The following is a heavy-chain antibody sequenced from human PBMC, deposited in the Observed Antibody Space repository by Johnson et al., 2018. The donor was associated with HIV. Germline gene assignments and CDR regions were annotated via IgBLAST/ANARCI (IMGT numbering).Heavy chain of an antibody. V-gene: IGHV3-30*02. CDR1: GFTFRSYA. J-gene: IGHJ3*02. CDR3: AKDGDDGDEADGTKGAFDI. CDR2: IRYDGSNK. D-gene: IGHD2-2*01. Sequence: QVQLVESGGGVVQPGRSLRLSCAASGFTFRSYAMHWVSQAPGKGLEWVAFIRYDGSNKYYADSVKTRFTISRDDARNTLYLQMNSLRVEDTALYYCAKDGDDGDEADGTKGAFDIWGQGTMVTVSS.